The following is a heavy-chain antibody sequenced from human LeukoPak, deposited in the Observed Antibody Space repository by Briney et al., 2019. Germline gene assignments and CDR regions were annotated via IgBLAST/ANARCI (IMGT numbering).Heavy chain of an antibody. D-gene: IGHD6-13*01. J-gene: IGHJ4*02. Sequence: SETLSLTCTVSGGSISSYYWSWLRQPPGKGLEGIGYIYYSGSTNYNPSLKSRVTISVDTSKNQFSLKLSSVTAADTAVYYCARAYSSSWYYFEYWGQGTLVTVSS. CDR3: ARAYSSSWYYFEY. CDR1: GGSISSYY. V-gene: IGHV4-59*01. CDR2: IYYSGST.